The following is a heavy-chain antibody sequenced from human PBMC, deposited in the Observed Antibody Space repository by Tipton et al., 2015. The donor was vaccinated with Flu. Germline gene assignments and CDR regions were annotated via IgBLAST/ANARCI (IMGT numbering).Heavy chain of an antibody. CDR3: ARSTYYYGSGSSDY. V-gene: IGHV4-59*12. J-gene: IGHJ4*02. D-gene: IGHD3-10*01. CDR2: IYYSGTI. Sequence: TLSLTCAVSGGSITSYFWSWIRQAPGKGLEWIGYIYYSGTINYNPSLKSRVAISLDTFKNQFSLKLTSVTAADTAVYYCARSTYYYGSGSSDYWGQGSLVTVSS. CDR1: GGSITSYF.